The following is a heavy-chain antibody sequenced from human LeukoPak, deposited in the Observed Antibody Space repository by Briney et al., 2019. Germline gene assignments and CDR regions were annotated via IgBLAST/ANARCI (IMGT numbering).Heavy chain of an antibody. CDR1: GFTFSSYG. D-gene: IGHD2-2*01. Sequence: GGSLRLSCAASGFTFSSYGMHWVRQAPGKGLEWVAVIWYDGSNKYYADSVKGRFTISRDNSKNTLYLQMNSLRAEDTAVYYCARGGVPAAYIDYWGQGTLVTVSS. CDR2: IWYDGSNK. CDR3: ARGGVPAAYIDY. V-gene: IGHV3-33*01. J-gene: IGHJ4*02.